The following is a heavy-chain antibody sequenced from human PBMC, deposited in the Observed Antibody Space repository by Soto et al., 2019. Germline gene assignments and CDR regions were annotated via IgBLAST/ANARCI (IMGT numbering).Heavy chain of an antibody. J-gene: IGHJ6*02. CDR1: GFTVKNYQ. CDR3: ARDQSNTGYYGLDV. Sequence: GGSLRLSCAASGFTVKNYQMNWVRQAPGKGREWVSVIYSGGVTYYPDSVKGRFTTIRDTSKNTVYLQMNSLRADDTAMYYCARDQSNTGYYGLDVWGQGTTVTVSS. V-gene: IGHV3-53*01. CDR2: IYSGGVT.